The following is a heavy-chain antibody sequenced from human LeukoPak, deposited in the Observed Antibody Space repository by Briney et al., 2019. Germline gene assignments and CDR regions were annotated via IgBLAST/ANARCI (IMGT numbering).Heavy chain of an antibody. V-gene: IGHV1-8*03. CDR1: VYTFTSYD. CDR2: MNPNSGNT. CDR3: ARGWRIAAGWMVIDP. D-gene: IGHD6-13*01. Sequence: ASVKVSCKASVYTFTSYDINWVRQATGQGLEWMGWMNPNSGNTGYAQKFQGRVTITRNTSISTAYMELSSLRSEDTAVYYCARGWRIAAGWMVIDPWGQGTLVTVSS. J-gene: IGHJ5*02.